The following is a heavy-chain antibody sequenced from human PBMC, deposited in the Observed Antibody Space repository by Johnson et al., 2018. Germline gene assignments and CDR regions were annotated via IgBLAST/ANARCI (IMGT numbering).Heavy chain of an antibody. CDR2: VSGRDGST. Sequence: VQSGGSLRLSCAASGFTFSAYAMSWVRQAPGKGLEWVSAVSGRDGSTNYADSVKGRFITSRDNSKNTQYLQMDSLRAEDTAIYYCAKVESSGTFYGFFHHWGQGTLVTVSS. D-gene: IGHD1-26*01. V-gene: IGHV3-23*01. CDR1: GFTFSAYA. CDR3: AKVESSGTFYGFFHH. J-gene: IGHJ1*01.